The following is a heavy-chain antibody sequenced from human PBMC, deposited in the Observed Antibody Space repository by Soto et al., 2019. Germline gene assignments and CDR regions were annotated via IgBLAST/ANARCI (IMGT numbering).Heavy chain of an antibody. Sequence: QVQLQQWGAGLLKPSETLSLTCAVCGGSFSGHYWSWIRQHPGKGLEWMGEINDGGTTNYNASLKSGVIISVDTSKHQFSQKLRSVTAADTAVYYCGRGVPGYSSSWYAYWGQGTLVTVSS. CDR1: GGSFSGHY. J-gene: IGHJ4*02. D-gene: IGHD6-13*01. CDR3: GRGVPGYSSSWYAY. CDR2: INDGGTT. V-gene: IGHV4-34*01.